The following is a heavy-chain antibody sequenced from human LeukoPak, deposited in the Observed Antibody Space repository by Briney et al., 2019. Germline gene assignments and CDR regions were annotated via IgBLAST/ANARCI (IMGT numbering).Heavy chain of an antibody. CDR2: ISSSSSYI. J-gene: IGHJ3*02. CDR3: ARQFSGFLDHPPDAFDI. CDR1: GFTFSSYS. Sequence: GGSLRLSRAASGFTFSSYSMNWVRQAPGKGLEWVSSISSSSSYIYYADSVKGRFTISRDNAKNSLYLQMNSLRAEDTAVYYCARQFSGFLDHPPDAFDIWGQGTMVTVSS. D-gene: IGHD3/OR15-3a*01. V-gene: IGHV3-21*01.